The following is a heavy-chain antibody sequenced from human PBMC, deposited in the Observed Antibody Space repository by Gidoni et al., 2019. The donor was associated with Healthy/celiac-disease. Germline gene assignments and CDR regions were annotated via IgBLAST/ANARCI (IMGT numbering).Heavy chain of an antibody. V-gene: IGHV3-64D*08. CDR1: GFTFSSYA. CDR2: ISDNGAST. J-gene: IGHJ6*03. D-gene: IGHD2-2*01. Sequence: VQLVESGGGLVQPGGSLRLSCSASGFTFSSYAMHWVRQAPGKGLEYVLGISDNGASTYYADYVKGRLTISRDKSKNTLYLQMSSLRAEDTAVYYCVKYATSTSWIMDVWGKGTTVTVSS. CDR3: VKYATSTSWIMDV.